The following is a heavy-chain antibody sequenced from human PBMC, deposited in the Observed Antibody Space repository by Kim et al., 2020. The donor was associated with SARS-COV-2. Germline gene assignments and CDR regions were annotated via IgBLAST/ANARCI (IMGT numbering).Heavy chain of an antibody. CDR2: ISGSGGST. J-gene: IGHJ5*02. CDR3: AKAKGDGLLNWFDP. D-gene: IGHD1-26*01. CDR1: GFTFSTYA. Sequence: GGSLRLSCAASGFTFSTYAMSWVRQAPGKGLEWVSAISGSGGSTYYADSVKGRFTISRDNSKNTLYLQMHSLRVEDTAVYYCAKAKGDGLLNWFDPWGQGTLVTVS. V-gene: IGHV3-23*01.